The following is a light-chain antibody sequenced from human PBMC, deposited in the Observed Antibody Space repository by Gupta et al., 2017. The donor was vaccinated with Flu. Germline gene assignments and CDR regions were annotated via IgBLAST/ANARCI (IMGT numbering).Light chain of an antibody. CDR1: SSNIGAGYE. CDR3: QSFDSSLSVL. Sequence: QSMLTQPPSVSGAPGQRITISCAGSSSNIGAGYEVHWYQQVPETAPKLLIYSNTNRPSGVPDRFSGSKSGDSASLAISGLQAEDEADYYCQSFDSSLSVLFGGGTKVTVL. V-gene: IGLV1-40*01. J-gene: IGLJ2*01. CDR2: SNT.